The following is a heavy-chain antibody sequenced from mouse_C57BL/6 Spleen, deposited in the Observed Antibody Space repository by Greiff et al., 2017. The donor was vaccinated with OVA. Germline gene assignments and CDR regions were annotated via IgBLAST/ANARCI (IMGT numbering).Heavy chain of an antibody. CDR3: ARRSLNYYGSLDY. CDR1: GYTFTSYT. J-gene: IGHJ2*01. CDR2: INPSSGYT. D-gene: IGHD1-1*01. V-gene: IGHV1-4*01. Sequence: VQLQQSGAELARPGASVKMSCTASGYTFTSYTMHWVKQRPGQGLEWIGYINPSSGYTKYTQKFKDKATLTADKSSSTAYLQLSSLTSEDSAVYYCARRSLNYYGSLDYWGQGTTLTVSS.